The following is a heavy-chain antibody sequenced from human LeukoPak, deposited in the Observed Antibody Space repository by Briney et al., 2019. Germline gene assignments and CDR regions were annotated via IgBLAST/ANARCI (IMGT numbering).Heavy chain of an antibody. CDR3: TSPNYYDSSGYYGLDY. V-gene: IGHV3-73*01. D-gene: IGHD3-22*01. Sequence: GGSLRLSCAASGFTFSNAWMSWVRQAPGKGLEWVGRIRSKANSYATAYAASVKGRFTISRDDSKNTAYLQMNSLKTEDTAVYYCTSPNYYDSSGYYGLDYWGQGTLVTVSS. CDR1: GFTFSNAW. J-gene: IGHJ4*02. CDR2: IRSKANSYAT.